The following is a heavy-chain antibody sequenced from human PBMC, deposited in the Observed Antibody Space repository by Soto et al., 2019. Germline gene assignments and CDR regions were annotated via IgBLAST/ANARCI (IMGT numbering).Heavy chain of an antibody. V-gene: IGHV4-39*07. J-gene: IGHJ6*02. CDR3: ARVDIIRGGSYYFGMDV. CDR2: INLSGST. CDR1: GDSISSSSYS. D-gene: IGHD3-10*01. Sequence: SETLSLTCIVSGDSISSSSYSWAWIRQPPGKGLEWIGEINLSGSTNYNPSLKSRVTISVDTSKNQFSLKLNSVTAADTAVYYCARVDIIRGGSYYFGMDVWGQGTTVTVYS.